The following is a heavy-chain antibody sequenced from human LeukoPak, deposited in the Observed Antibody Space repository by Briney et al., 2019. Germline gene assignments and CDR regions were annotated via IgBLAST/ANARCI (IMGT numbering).Heavy chain of an antibody. V-gene: IGHV3-30*02. Sequence: GGSLRLSCAASGFTFSSFGMYWVRQAPGKGLEWVAFIHYDGSNKYYPDSVKGRFTISRDNSKNTLYLQMNSLRAEDTAVYYCAKVRYDSSPNGYYFDYWGQGTLVTVSS. D-gene: IGHD3-22*01. CDR3: AKVRYDSSPNGYYFDY. CDR1: GFTFSSFG. CDR2: IHYDGSNK. J-gene: IGHJ4*02.